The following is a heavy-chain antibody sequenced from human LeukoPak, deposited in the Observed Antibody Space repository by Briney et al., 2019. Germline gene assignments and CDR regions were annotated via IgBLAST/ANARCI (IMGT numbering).Heavy chain of an antibody. J-gene: IGHJ4*02. V-gene: IGHV1-18*01. Sequence: ASVKVSCKASGYTFTSYGISWVRQAPGQGLEWMGWISAYNGNTNYAQKLQGRVTMTTDTSTSTAYMELRSLRSDDTAVYYCAKSDTPWGSWYYFDSWGQGTLVTVSS. CDR3: AKSDTPWGSWYYFDS. CDR2: ISAYNGNT. D-gene: IGHD6-13*01. CDR1: GYTFTSYG.